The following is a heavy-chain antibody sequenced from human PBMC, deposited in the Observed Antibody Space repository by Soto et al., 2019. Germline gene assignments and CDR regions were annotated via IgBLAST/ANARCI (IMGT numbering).Heavy chain of an antibody. CDR2: IYYTGST. CDR3: ARDGPYGDSLYYFDS. J-gene: IGHJ4*02. V-gene: IGHV4-59*02. CDR1: SGSVSHDY. D-gene: IGHD4-17*01. Sequence: QVQLQESGPGLVKPSETLSLTCTVSSGSVSHDYWSWIRQRPGKGLGWIGYIYYTGSTNYNPSLKSRVTISIDTSKNQFSLKITSVTAADTAVYYCARDGPYGDSLYYFDSWGQGTLVTVSS.